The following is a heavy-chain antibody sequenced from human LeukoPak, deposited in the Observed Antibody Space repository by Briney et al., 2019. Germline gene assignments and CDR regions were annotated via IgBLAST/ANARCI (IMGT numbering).Heavy chain of an antibody. CDR3: ASPSPSWSGYTTSDAFDI. J-gene: IGHJ3*02. V-gene: IGHV1-69*13. D-gene: IGHD3-3*01. CDR1: GGTFSSYA. CDR2: IIRICGTA. Sequence: ASVKVSCKASGGTFSSYAISWVRQAPGQGLEWMGGIIRICGTANYAQKFQGRVTITADESTSTAYMELSSLRSEDTAVYYCASPSPSWSGYTTSDAFDIWGQGTMVTVSS.